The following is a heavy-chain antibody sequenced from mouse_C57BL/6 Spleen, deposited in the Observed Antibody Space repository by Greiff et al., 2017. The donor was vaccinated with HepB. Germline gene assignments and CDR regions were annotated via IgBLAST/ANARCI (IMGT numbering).Heavy chain of an antibody. J-gene: IGHJ4*01. V-gene: IGHV1-81*01. CDR3: ARYYGSSPSYAMDY. D-gene: IGHD1-1*01. CDR1: GYTFTSYG. CDR2: IYPRSGNT. Sequence: QVQLQQSGAELARPGASVKLSCKASGYTFTSYGISWVKQRTGQGLEWIGEIYPRSGNTYYNEKFKGKATLTADKSSSTAYMELRSLTSEDSAVYFCARYYGSSPSYAMDYWGQGTSVTVSS.